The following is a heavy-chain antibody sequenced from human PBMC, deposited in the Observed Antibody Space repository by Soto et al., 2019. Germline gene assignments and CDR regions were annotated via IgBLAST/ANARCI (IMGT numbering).Heavy chain of an antibody. Sequence: ASVKVSCKASGGTFSSYAISWVRPAPGQGLEWMGGINPIFGTANYAQKFQGRVTITADESTSTAYMELSSLRSEDTAVYYCARGLYPILDYGMDVWGQGTTVTVSS. D-gene: IGHD2-21*01. CDR2: INPIFGTA. J-gene: IGHJ6*02. CDR1: GGTFSSYA. V-gene: IGHV1-69*13. CDR3: ARGLYPILDYGMDV.